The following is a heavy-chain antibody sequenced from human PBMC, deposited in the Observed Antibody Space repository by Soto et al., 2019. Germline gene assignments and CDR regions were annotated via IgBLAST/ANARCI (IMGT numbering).Heavy chain of an antibody. CDR1: GYTLTELS. Sequence: ASVKVSCKVSGYTLTELSMHWVRQAPGKGLEWMGGFDPEDGETIYAQKFQGRVTMTEDTSTDTAYMELSSLRSEDTAVYYCATDGSEGGLTYFDYWGQGTLVTVSS. CDR2: FDPEDGET. V-gene: IGHV1-24*01. D-gene: IGHD1-26*01. J-gene: IGHJ4*02. CDR3: ATDGSEGGLTYFDY.